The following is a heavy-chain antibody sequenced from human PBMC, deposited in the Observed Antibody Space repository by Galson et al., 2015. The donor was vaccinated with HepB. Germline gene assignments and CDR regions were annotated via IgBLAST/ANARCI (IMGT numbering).Heavy chain of an antibody. CDR3: ARAGGWPSGFDP. V-gene: IGHV1-3*01. Sequence: CKASGYTFTSYAMHWVRQAPGQRLEWMGWINAGNGNTKYSQKFQGRVTITRDTSASTAYMELSSLRSEDTAVYYCARAGGWPSGFDPWGQGTLVTVSS. J-gene: IGHJ5*02. CDR2: INAGNGNT. CDR1: GYTFTSYA. D-gene: IGHD6-19*01.